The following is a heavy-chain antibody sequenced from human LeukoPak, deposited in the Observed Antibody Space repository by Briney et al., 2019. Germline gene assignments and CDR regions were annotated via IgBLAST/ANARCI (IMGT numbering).Heavy chain of an antibody. D-gene: IGHD4/OR15-4a*01. CDR3: ARDTLGEGEDANYAVYYFDY. V-gene: IGHV3-7*01. CDR1: GFRFNTYW. CDR2: IKQDGNEK. J-gene: IGHJ4*02. Sequence: GGSLRLSCAASGFRFNTYWMSWVRQAPGKGLEWVANIKQDGNEKYYADSVKGRFAISRDNGKNSLDLQMNSLRADDTAVYYCARDTLGEGEDANYAVYYFDYWGQGTVVTVSS.